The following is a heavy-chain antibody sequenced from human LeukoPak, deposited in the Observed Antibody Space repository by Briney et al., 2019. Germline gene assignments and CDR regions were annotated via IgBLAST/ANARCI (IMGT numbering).Heavy chain of an antibody. D-gene: IGHD3-22*01. CDR2: ITGTADNT. J-gene: IGHJ4*02. Sequence: GGSLRLSCAASGFTITAYALSWVRQAPGKGLEWVAAITGTADNTHYADSVQGRFTIPRDNSENTLFLQMNSLRAEDAAVYYCAKATHYYDSSGYNGVFDYWGQGTLVTLSS. CDR3: AKATHYYDSSGYNGVFDY. CDR1: GFTITAYA. V-gene: IGHV3-23*01.